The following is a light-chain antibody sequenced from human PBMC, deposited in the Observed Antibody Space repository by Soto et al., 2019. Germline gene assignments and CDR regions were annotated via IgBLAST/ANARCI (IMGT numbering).Light chain of an antibody. V-gene: IGLV4-69*01. CDR1: SRHSSYA. CDR3: QTWGSGFHVV. J-gene: IGLJ2*01. Sequence: QPVLTQSPSASASLGASVKLTCTLSSRHSSYAIAWHQQQPEKGPRYLMKLNGDGSHSKGDGIPDRFSGSSSGAERFLTISSLQSEDEADYYCQTWGSGFHVVFGGGTKLTVL. CDR2: LNGDGSH.